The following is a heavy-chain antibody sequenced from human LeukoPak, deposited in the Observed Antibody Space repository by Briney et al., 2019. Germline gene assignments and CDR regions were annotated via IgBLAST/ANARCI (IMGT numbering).Heavy chain of an antibody. CDR1: GFTFSSYG. Sequence: PGGSLRLSCAASGFTFSSYGMHWVRQAPGKGLEWVAVISYDGSNKYYADSVKGRFTISRDNSKNTLYLQMNSLRAEDTAVYYCAKGALGYCSSTSRYSVYKPDYWGQGTLVTVSS. CDR3: AKGALGYCSSTSRYSVYKPDY. V-gene: IGHV3-30*18. CDR2: ISYDGSNK. J-gene: IGHJ4*02. D-gene: IGHD2-2*01.